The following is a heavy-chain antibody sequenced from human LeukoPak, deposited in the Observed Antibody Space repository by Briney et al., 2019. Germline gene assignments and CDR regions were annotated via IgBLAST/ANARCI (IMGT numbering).Heavy chain of an antibody. V-gene: IGHV4-4*07. D-gene: IGHD6-19*01. Sequence: PSETLSLTCTVSGGSISSYYWSWIRQPAGKGLEWIGRIYTSGSTNYNPSLKSRVTMSVDTSKNQFSLKLSSVTAADTAVYYCARVGEAGYSNGMYYFDYWGQGTLVTVSS. CDR3: ARVGEAGYSNGMYYFDY. CDR1: GGSISSYY. CDR2: IYTSGST. J-gene: IGHJ4*02.